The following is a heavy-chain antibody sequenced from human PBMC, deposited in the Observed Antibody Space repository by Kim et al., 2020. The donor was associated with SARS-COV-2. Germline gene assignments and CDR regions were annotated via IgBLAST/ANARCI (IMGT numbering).Heavy chain of an antibody. CDR2: IRSKANSYAT. CDR1: GFTFSGSA. V-gene: IGHV3-73*01. CDR3: TRRESYSGYSYGMNF. J-gene: IGHJ6*02. D-gene: IGHD5-12*01. Sequence: GGSLRLSCAASGFTFSGSAMHWVRQASGKGLEWVGRIRSKANSYATAYAASVRGRFTISRDDSKNTAYLQMNSLKTEDTAVYYCTRRESYSGYSYGMNFWGQGTTVTVSS.